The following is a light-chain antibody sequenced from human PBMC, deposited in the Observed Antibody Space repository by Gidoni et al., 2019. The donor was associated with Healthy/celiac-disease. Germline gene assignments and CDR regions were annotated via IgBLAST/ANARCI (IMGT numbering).Light chain of an antibody. J-gene: IGLJ1*01. V-gene: IGLV2-23*01. Sequence: QSALTQPASVSVSPGQSVTISCTGTSSDVGSYNLVSWYQQHPGKAPKLMIYEGTKRPSGVSNRFSGSKSDNTASLTISGLQAEDEADYYCCSYAGSRTYVFGTGTKVTVL. CDR2: EGT. CDR3: CSYAGSRTYV. CDR1: SSDVGSYNL.